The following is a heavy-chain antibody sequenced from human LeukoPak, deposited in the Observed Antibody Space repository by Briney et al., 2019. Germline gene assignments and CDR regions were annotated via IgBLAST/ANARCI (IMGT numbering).Heavy chain of an antibody. CDR2: IYYRVTS. CDR1: GDSISTYY. Sequence: SETLSLTCTVSGDSISTYYWSWIRQPPGKGLEWIGYIYYRVTSDYNPSLKSRVTMSVDMTTRQISLKLSSVTAADTAVYYCARAVGGDGSGSLWGPGTLVTVSS. D-gene: IGHD3-10*01. J-gene: IGHJ4*02. V-gene: IGHV4-59*01. CDR3: ARAVGGDGSGSL.